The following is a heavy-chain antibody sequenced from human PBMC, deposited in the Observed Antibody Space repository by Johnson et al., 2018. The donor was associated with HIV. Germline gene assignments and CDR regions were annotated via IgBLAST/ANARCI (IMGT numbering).Heavy chain of an antibody. V-gene: IGHV3-33*06. D-gene: IGHD2-2*02. CDR3: AKDMGAYQLLYAFDI. J-gene: IGHJ3*02. CDR2: IWYVGSKI. CDR1: GFTFSSYG. Sequence: QVQLVQSGGGVVQPGRSLRLSCAASGFTFSSYGMHWVRQAPGKGLEWVAVIWYVGSKIYYPDSVKGRFTISRDNSKNTLYLQMNSLRAEDTAVYYCAKDMGAYQLLYAFDIWGQGTMVTVSS.